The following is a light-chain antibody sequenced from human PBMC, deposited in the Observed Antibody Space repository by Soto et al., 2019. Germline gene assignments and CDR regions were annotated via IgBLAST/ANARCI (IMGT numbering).Light chain of an antibody. J-gene: IGKJ3*01. V-gene: IGKV3-15*01. CDR2: GAS. CDR1: QSVASN. CDR3: QQYNKSPVFT. Sequence: IVMTQSPATLSVSPGERATLSCRASQSVASNLAWYQQRLGQAPRLLVYGASTRATGIPARFSGSGSGTEFTLTISSVQSEDFAVYYCQQYNKSPVFTFGPGTRVDIK.